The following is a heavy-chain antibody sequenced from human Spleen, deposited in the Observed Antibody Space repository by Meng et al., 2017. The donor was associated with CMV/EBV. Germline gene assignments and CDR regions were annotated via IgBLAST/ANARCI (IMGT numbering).Heavy chain of an antibody. Sequence: GESLKISCAASGFTFSAYSINWVRQAPGKGLEWVSSISTTSTYIYYADSVKGRFTISRDNAKNSMYLQMNSLRAEDTAVYYCGRDMNVWGQGTTVTVSS. CDR1: GFTFSAYS. CDR3: GRDMNV. J-gene: IGHJ6*02. CDR2: ISTTSTYI. V-gene: IGHV3-21*01.